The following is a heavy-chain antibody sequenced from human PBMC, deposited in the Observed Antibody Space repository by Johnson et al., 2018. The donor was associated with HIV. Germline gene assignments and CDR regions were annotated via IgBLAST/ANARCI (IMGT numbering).Heavy chain of an antibody. CDR1: GFTFSDYY. J-gene: IGHJ3*02. V-gene: IGHV3-30*03. CDR2: ISYDGSNK. CDR3: ARDTWGWAFDI. D-gene: IGHD7-27*01. Sequence: QVQLVESGGGLVKPGGSLRLSCAASGFTFSDYYMSWIRQAPGKGLEWVAVISYDGSNKYYADSVKGRFTISRDNSKNTLYLQMNSLRAEDTAVYYCARDTWGWAFDIWGQGTMVTVSS.